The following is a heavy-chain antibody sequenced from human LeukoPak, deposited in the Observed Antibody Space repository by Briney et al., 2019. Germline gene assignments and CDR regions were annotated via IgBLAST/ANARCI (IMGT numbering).Heavy chain of an antibody. Sequence: GGSLRLSCAASGFTFSSYSMNWVRQAPGKGLEWVSYISSSSSTIYYADSVKGRFTISRDRDTSKNTLYLQMNSLRAEDTAVYYCAKDQWLVLNYWGQGTLVTVSS. CDR2: ISSSSSTI. CDR1: GFTFSSYS. J-gene: IGHJ4*02. CDR3: AKDQWLVLNY. V-gene: IGHV3-48*01. D-gene: IGHD6-19*01.